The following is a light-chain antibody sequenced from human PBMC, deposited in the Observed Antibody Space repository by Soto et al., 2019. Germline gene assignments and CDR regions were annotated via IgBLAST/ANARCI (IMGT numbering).Light chain of an antibody. J-gene: IGKJ1*01. CDR2: DAS. CDR1: ESISRQ. CDR3: QQYNYFWA. Sequence: DIQMSQSPSSLSASVGDRVTITCRAAESISRQLNWYQQKPGKAPKLLIYDASNLESGVPPRFSGGGSGTEFSLTISSLQPDDFATYYCQQYNYFWAFGQGTKVDIK. V-gene: IGKV1-5*01.